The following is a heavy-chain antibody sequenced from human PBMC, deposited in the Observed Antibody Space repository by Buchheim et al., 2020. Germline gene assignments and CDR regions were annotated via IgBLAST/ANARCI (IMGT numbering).Heavy chain of an antibody. Sequence: QVQLQESGPGLVKPSQTLSLTCTVSGGSISSGDYYWSWIRQPPGKGLEWIGYIYYSGSTYYNPSLKSRVTISVDTPTNQFSLKLSSVTAADTAVYYCARGTRGAMIVVVNKSDWYFDLWGRGTL. J-gene: IGHJ2*01. D-gene: IGHD3-22*01. CDR1: GGSISSGDYY. CDR3: ARGTRGAMIVVVNKSDWYFDL. V-gene: IGHV4-30-4*01. CDR2: IYYSGST.